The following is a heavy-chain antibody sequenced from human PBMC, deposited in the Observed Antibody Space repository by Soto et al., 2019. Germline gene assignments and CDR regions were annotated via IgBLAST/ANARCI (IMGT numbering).Heavy chain of an antibody. CDR1: GLTFSDHY. J-gene: IGHJ6*02. Sequence: QVQLVESGGGLVKPGGSLRLSCAASGLTFSDHYMTWIRQAPGKGLEWISYISSSAGTIYYADSVKGRFTISRDNAKNSLYLQMTNLRAEDTAVYYCARVPYFGSGTYYYYALDVWGQGTTVTVSS. V-gene: IGHV3-11*01. CDR3: ARVPYFGSGTYYYYALDV. CDR2: ISSSAGTI. D-gene: IGHD3-10*01.